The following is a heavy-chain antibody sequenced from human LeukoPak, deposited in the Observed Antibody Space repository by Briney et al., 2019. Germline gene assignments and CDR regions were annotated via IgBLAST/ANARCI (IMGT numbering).Heavy chain of an antibody. CDR3: ATDPVGYCSANGCYSVDY. J-gene: IGHJ4*02. CDR1: GYTFTSYH. V-gene: IGHV1-46*01. CDR2: INPTGGST. D-gene: IGHD2-15*01. Sequence: ASVKVSCKASGYTFTSYHMHWVRQAPGQGLEWMGIINPTGGSTNYAQKFQGRLTMTEDTSTDTAYMELSSLRSDDTAVYYCATDPVGYCSANGCYSVDYWGQGTLVTVSS.